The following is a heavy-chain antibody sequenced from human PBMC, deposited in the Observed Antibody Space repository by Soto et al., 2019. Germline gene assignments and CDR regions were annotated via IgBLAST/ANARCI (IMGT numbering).Heavy chain of an antibody. V-gene: IGHV3-30-3*01. J-gene: IGHJ4*02. CDR2: ISYDGSNK. Sequence: QVQLVESGGGVIQHGRSLRLSCAASGFTFSSYAMHWVRQAPGKGLEWVAVISYDGSNKYYADSVKGRFTISRDISKNTLYLQMNSLRPEDTAVYYCARAGGLLLDYWGQGTLVTVSS. CDR1: GFTFSSYA. CDR3: ARAGGLLLDY. D-gene: IGHD2-15*01.